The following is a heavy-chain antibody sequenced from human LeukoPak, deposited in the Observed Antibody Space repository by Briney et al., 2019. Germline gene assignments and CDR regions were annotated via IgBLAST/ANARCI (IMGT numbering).Heavy chain of an antibody. CDR3: ARGTYSSSAETFDP. Sequence: PSETLSLTCTVSGGSISSYYWSWIRQPAGKGLEWIGRIYTSGSTNYNPSLKSRVTMSVDTSKNPFSLKLSSVTAADTAVYYCARGTYSSSAETFDPWGQGTLVTVSS. J-gene: IGHJ5*02. CDR2: IYTSGST. D-gene: IGHD6-13*01. V-gene: IGHV4-4*07. CDR1: GGSISSYY.